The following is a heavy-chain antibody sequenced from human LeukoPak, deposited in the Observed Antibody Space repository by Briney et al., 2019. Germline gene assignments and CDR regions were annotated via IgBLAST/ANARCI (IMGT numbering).Heavy chain of an antibody. CDR2: IVPTFGTT. CDR3: ARDRGERGSSWSLPAHGFDI. D-gene: IGHD6-13*01. V-gene: IGHV1-69*05. J-gene: IGHJ3*02. Sequence: ASVKVSCKASGGTFSSYAINRVRQAPGQGLEWMGRIVPTFGTTNYAQKFQGRVTITTDESTSTAYMELSSLRSEDTAVYYCARDRGERGSSWSLPAHGFDIWGQGTMVTVSS. CDR1: GGTFSSYA.